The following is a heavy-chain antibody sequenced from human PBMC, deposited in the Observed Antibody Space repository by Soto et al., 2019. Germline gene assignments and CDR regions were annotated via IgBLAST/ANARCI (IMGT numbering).Heavy chain of an antibody. CDR2: ISAYNGNT. V-gene: IGHV1-18*01. Sequence: ASVKVSCKASGYTFTSYGISWVRQAPGQGLEWMGWISAYNGNTNYAQKLQGRVTMTTDTSTSTAYMELRSLRSDDTAVYYCGRDLDYYGSGSYSGYWGQGTLVTVSS. CDR3: GRDLDYYGSGSYSGY. D-gene: IGHD3-10*01. CDR1: GYTFTSYG. J-gene: IGHJ4*02.